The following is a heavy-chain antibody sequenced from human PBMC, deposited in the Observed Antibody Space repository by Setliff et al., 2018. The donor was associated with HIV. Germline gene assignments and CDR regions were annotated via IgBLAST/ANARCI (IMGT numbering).Heavy chain of an antibody. V-gene: IGHV1-18*01. CDR2: ISAYSGNT. Sequence: GASVKVSCKASGYTFTSYGISWVRQAPGQGLEWMGWISAYSGNTNYAQKFQGRVTMTTDTSTSTAYMEPRSLRSDDTAVYYCARDHYDILTGYYRDYYYMDVWGKGTTVTAP. CDR1: GYTFTSYG. D-gene: IGHD3-9*01. J-gene: IGHJ6*03. CDR3: ARDHYDILTGYYRDYYYMDV.